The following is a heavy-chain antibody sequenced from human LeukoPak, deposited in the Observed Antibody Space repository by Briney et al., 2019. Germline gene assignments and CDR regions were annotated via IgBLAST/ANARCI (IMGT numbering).Heavy chain of an antibody. CDR1: GFTFSSYA. J-gene: IGHJ4*02. CDR2: ISGSGGST. CDR3: AKDQGRAPVTYFDY. D-gene: IGHD4-11*01. Sequence: GGSLRLSCAASGFTFSSYAMSWVRQAPGKGLEWVSAISGSGGSTHYADSVKGRFTISRDNSKNTLYLQMNSLRAEDTAVYYCAKDQGRAPVTYFDYWGQGTLVTVSS. V-gene: IGHV3-23*01.